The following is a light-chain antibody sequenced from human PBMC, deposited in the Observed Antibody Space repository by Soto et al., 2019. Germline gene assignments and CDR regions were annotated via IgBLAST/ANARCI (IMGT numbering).Light chain of an antibody. CDR3: LLTYSDARAGV. J-gene: IGLJ2*01. CDR2: DTS. V-gene: IGLV7-46*01. CDR1: TGAVTSGHY. Sequence: QAVVTQEPSLTVSPGGTVTLTCDSSTGAVTSGHYPYWFQQKPGQAPRTLIYDTSNKHSWTPARFSGSLLGGKAALTLSGAQPEDEAEYYCLLTYSDARAGVFGGGTKLTVL.